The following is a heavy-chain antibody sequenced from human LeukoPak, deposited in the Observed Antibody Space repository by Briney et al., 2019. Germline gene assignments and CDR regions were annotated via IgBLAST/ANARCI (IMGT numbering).Heavy chain of an antibody. CDR2: INSDGSST. CDR1: GFTFSSYW. V-gene: IGHV3-74*01. J-gene: IGHJ5*02. CDR3: ARGLGLGITMVRGVMRGWFVP. Sequence: GGSLRLSGAASGFTFSSYWMHWVRQAPGKGLVWVSRINSDGSSTSYADSVKGRFTISRDNAKNTLYLQMNSLRAEDTAVYYCARGLGLGITMVRGVMRGWFVPWGQGTLVTVSS. D-gene: IGHD3-10*01.